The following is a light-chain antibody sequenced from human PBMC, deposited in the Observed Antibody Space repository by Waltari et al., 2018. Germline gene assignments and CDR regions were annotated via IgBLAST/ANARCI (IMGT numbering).Light chain of an antibody. CDR1: QDIGSW. J-gene: IGKJ2*01. Sequence: DIQMTQSPSSLSASVGDRVTITCRASQDIGSWLAWFQQKPGRAPKPPIYAASTLQGGVSSRFSGSGSGTHFTLTISSLQPEDFATYYCQQYNKYPQTFGQGTKLEI. CDR3: QQYNKYPQT. CDR2: AAS. V-gene: IGKV1D-16*01.